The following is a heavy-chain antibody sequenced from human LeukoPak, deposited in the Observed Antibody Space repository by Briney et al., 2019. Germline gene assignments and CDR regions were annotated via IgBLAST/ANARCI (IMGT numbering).Heavy chain of an antibody. CDR3: ARGRSSMVRGVQGAFDI. V-gene: IGHV3-30*03. CDR2: ISYDGSNK. Sequence: PWGSLRLSCAASGFTFSSYGMHWVRQAPGKGLEWVAVISYDGSNKYYADSVKGRFTISRDNSKNTLYLQMNSLRAEDTAVYYCARGRSSMVRGVQGAFDIWGQGTMVTVSS. D-gene: IGHD3-10*01. CDR1: GFTFSSYG. J-gene: IGHJ3*02.